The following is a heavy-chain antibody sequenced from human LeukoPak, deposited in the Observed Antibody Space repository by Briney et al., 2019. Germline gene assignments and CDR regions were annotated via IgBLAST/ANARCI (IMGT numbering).Heavy chain of an antibody. D-gene: IGHD2-15*01. CDR2: INPSGGST. CDR1: GYTFTSYY. Sequence: ASVKVSCKASGYTFTSYYMHWVRQAPGQGLEWMGIINPSGGSTSYAQKFQGRVTMTRDTSTSTVYMELSSLRSDDTAVYYCARDWEGSCSDSACFRLDYWGQGTLVTVSS. V-gene: IGHV1-46*01. CDR3: ARDWEGSCSDSACFRLDY. J-gene: IGHJ4*02.